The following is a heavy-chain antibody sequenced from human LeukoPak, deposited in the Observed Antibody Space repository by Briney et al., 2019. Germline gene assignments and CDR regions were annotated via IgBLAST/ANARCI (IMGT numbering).Heavy chain of an antibody. Sequence: ASVKVSCKASGYTFTSYGISWVRQAPGQGLEWMGWISGYNGNTNYAQKLQGRVSMTTDTSTSTAYMELRSLRSADTAVYYCARVIYLQSFGESIKDAFDIWGQGTMVTVSS. CDR1: GYTFTSYG. CDR2: ISGYNGNT. CDR3: ARVIYLQSFGESIKDAFDI. J-gene: IGHJ3*02. D-gene: IGHD3-10*01. V-gene: IGHV1-18*01.